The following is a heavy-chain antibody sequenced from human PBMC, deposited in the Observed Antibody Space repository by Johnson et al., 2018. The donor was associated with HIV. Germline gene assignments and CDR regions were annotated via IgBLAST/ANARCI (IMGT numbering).Heavy chain of an antibody. D-gene: IGHD2-2*01. Sequence: QVQLVESGGGVVQPGRSLRLSCAASGFTFSSYAMHWVRQAPGKGLEWVAVISYDGSNKYYADSVKGRLTIPRDNPKNTLYLQMNSLRAEDTAVYYCARGWEYCSSTSCPTPDAFDIWGQGTMVTVSS. V-gene: IGHV3-30-3*01. J-gene: IGHJ3*02. CDR1: GFTFSSYA. CDR2: ISYDGSNK. CDR3: ARGWEYCSSTSCPTPDAFDI.